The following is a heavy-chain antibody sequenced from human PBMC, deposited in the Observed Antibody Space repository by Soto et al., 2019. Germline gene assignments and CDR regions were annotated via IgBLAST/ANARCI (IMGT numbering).Heavy chain of an antibody. Sequence: QVQLVQSGAEVKKLGASVKVSCKASGYDFNSFGISWVRQAPGQGLEWMGWISAHNDNTFFARKFQGRVTMTTDTSTNTTYMELRSLRSDDTALYYCAKRPCRGASCYFDYWGQGTLVTVSS. CDR1: GYDFNSFG. CDR2: ISAHNDNT. J-gene: IGHJ4*02. D-gene: IGHD3-22*01. CDR3: AKRPCRGASCYFDY. V-gene: IGHV1-18*01.